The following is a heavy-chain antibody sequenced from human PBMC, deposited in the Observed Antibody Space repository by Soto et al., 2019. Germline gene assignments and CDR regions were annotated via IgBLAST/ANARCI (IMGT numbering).Heavy chain of an antibody. Sequence: GGSLRLSCAASGFTFSSYSMNWVRQAPGKGLEWVSYISSSSSTIYYADTVKGRFTISRDNAKNSLYLQMNSLRAEDTALYYCARDMIEMVEMATIVDYWGQGTLVTVSS. V-gene: IGHV3-48*01. CDR1: GFTFSSYS. D-gene: IGHD5-12*01. CDR3: ARDMIEMVEMATIVDY. CDR2: ISSSSSTI. J-gene: IGHJ4*02.